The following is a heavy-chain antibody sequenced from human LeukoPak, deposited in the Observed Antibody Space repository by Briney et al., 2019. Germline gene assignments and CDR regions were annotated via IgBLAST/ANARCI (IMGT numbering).Heavy chain of an antibody. J-gene: IGHJ4*02. Sequence: PGGSLRLSCAASGFTFRNYWMSWVRQAPGKGLEWVANINQDGSNKYYADSVKGRFTISRDNSKNTLYLQMNSLRAEDTAVYYCAKDPYGDYVSYFDYWGQGTLVTVSS. D-gene: IGHD4-17*01. CDR2: INQDGSNK. V-gene: IGHV3-7*01. CDR1: GFTFRNYW. CDR3: AKDPYGDYVSYFDY.